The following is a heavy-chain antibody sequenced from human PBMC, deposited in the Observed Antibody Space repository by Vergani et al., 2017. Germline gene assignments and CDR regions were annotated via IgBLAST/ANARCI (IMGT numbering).Heavy chain of an antibody. V-gene: IGHV5-51*01. CDR3: ARRGSAYGDYYFDY. CDR1: GGSISSYY. D-gene: IGHD4-17*01. CDR2: IYPGDSDT. Sequence: VQLQESGPGLVKPSETLSLTCTVSGGSISSYYWSWIRQPPGKGLEWMGIIYPGDSDTRYSPSFQGQVTISADKSISTAYLQWSSLKASDTAMYYCARRGSAYGDYYFDYWGQGTLVTVSS. J-gene: IGHJ4*02.